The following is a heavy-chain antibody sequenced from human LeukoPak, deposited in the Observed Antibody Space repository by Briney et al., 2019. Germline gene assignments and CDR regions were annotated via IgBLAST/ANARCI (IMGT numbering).Heavy chain of an antibody. CDR3: VARPLTALRAWFDP. CDR1: NGSISSSY. Sequence: SETLSLTCTVSNGSISSSYWSWIRQPPGKGLEWIVSVYNSGNTKYNPSLESRVTMSVDTSKNQFSLKLTSVTAADTAVYYCVARPLTALRAWFDPWGQGRLVTVSS. J-gene: IGHJ5*02. CDR2: VYNSGNT. V-gene: IGHV4-59*08. D-gene: IGHD4/OR15-4a*01.